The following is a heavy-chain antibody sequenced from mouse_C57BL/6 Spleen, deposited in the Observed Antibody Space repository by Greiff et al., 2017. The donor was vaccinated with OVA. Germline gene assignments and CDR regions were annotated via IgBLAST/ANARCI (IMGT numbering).Heavy chain of an antibody. CDR2: ISDGGSYT. CDR3: ARGLTGTLYAMDY. Sequence: DVKLVESGGGLVKPGGSLKLSCAASGFTFSSYAMSWVRQTPEKRLEWVATISDGGSYTYYPNNVKGRFTISRDNAKNNLYLQISHLKSEDTAMYYCARGLTGTLYAMDYWGQGTSVTVSS. D-gene: IGHD4-1*01. CDR1: GFTFSSYA. J-gene: IGHJ4*01. V-gene: IGHV5-4*03.